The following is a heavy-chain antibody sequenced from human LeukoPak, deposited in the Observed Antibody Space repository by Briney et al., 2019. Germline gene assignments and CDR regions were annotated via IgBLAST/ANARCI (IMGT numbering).Heavy chain of an antibody. CDR3: ARQAYSSGRYFPFDY. CDR1: GFTFSSYA. Sequence: PGGSLRLSCAASGFTFSSYAMTWVRQAPGKGLEWVAYIWIAGGKTYYADSVKGRFTISRDDPQNTLYLQVNSLRAEDTAVYYCARQAYSSGRYFPFDYWGQGTLVLVSS. CDR2: IWIAGGKT. V-gene: IGHV3-33*08. D-gene: IGHD3-22*01. J-gene: IGHJ4*02.